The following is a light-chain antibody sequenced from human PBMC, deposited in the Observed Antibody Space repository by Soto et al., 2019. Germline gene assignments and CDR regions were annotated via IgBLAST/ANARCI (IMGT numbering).Light chain of an antibody. V-gene: IGKV2-28*01. CDR1: QSLVHSNGYNY. CDR2: LGS. J-gene: IGKJ1*01. Sequence: EIVMTQSPLSLPVTPGEPASNSCRSSQSLVHSNGYNYLDWYLQKPGQSPQLLIFLGSTRASGVPDRFTGSGSGTDFTLKISRVEAEDVGVYYCMQALQARTFGQGTRVDIK. CDR3: MQALQART.